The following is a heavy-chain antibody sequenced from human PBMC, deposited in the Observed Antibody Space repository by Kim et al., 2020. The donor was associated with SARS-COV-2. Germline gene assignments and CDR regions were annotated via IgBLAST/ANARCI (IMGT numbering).Heavy chain of an antibody. V-gene: IGHV4-39*07. D-gene: IGHD6-19*01. CDR2: IYYSGST. CDR1: GGSISSSSYY. CDR3: ARENSSGWFSLSHLDY. J-gene: IGHJ4*02. Sequence: SETLSLTCTVSGGSISSSSYYWGWIRQPPGKGLEWIGSIYYSGSTYYNPSLKSRVTISVDTSKNQFSLKLSSVTAADTAVYYCARENSSGWFSLSHLDYWGQGTLVTVSS.